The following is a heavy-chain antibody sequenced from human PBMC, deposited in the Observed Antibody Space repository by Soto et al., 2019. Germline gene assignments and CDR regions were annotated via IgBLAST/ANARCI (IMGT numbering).Heavy chain of an antibody. CDR3: ARDRHGDYVDY. CDR1: GGSISSYY. V-gene: IGHV3-11*01. J-gene: IGHJ4*02. Sequence: LSLTCTVSGGSISSYYWSWIRQPPGKGLEWIGYIYYSGSTIYYADSVKGRFTISRDNAKNSLYLQMNSLRAEDTAVYYCARDRHGDYVDYWGQGTLVTVSS. D-gene: IGHD4-17*01. CDR2: IYYSGSTI.